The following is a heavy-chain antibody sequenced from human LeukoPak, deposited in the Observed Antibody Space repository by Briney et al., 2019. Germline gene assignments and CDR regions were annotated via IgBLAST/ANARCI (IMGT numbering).Heavy chain of an antibody. J-gene: IGHJ4*02. V-gene: IGHV3-21*01. Sequence: GGSLRLSCAASGFTFSSYSMNWVRQAPGKGLEWVSSISSSSSYIYYADSVKGRFTISRDNAKNSLYLQMNGLRAEDTAVYYCARDLLWFGELLFPFDYWGQGTLVTVSS. CDR2: ISSSSSYI. CDR3: ARDLLWFGELLFPFDY. CDR1: GFTFSSYS. D-gene: IGHD3-10*01.